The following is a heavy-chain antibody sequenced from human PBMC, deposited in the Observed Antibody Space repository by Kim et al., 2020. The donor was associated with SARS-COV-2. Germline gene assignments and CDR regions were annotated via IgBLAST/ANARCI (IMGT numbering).Heavy chain of an antibody. CDR2: ISDSGDST. CDR1: GFTLSNYA. Sequence: GSLRLSCAASGFTLSNYAMTWVRQAPDKALEWVSGISDSGDSTPYAASVRGRFIISRVNSKNTLYLQMNNLRAEDTAVYYGARIGRGKYTTNWY. J-gene: IGHJ2*01. V-gene: IGHV3-23*01. D-gene: IGHD2-2*02. CDR3: ARIGRGKYTTNWY.